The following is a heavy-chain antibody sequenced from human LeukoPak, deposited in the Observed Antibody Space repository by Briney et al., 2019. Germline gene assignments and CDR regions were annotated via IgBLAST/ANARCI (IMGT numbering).Heavy chain of an antibody. J-gene: IGHJ4*02. CDR3: ASLRSTVNTLDY. CDR2: IYYSGST. D-gene: IGHD4-17*01. CDR1: GGSISSGDYY. Sequence: SRTLSLTCTVSGGSISSGDYYWSWIRQPPGKGLEWIGYIYYSGSTYYNPSLKSRVTISVDTSKNQFSLKLSSVTAADTAVYYCASLRSTVNTLDYWGQGTLVTVSS. V-gene: IGHV4-30-4*08.